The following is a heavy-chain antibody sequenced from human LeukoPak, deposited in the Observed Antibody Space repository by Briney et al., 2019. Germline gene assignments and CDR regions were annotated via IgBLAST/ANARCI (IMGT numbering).Heavy chain of an antibody. Sequence: SETLSRTCTVSGYSISSGYYWGWIRQPPGKGLEWIGSIYHSGSTYYTPSLKSRVTISVDTSKNQFSLKLSSVTAADTAVYYCATDTPSYYCSSTSCYDFDYWGQGTLVTVSS. J-gene: IGHJ4*02. CDR2: IYHSGST. D-gene: IGHD2-2*01. V-gene: IGHV4-38-2*02. CDR1: GYSISSGYY. CDR3: ATDTPSYYCSSTSCYDFDY.